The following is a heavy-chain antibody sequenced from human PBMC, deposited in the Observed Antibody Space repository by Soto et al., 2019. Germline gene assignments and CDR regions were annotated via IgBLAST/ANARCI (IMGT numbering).Heavy chain of an antibody. D-gene: IGHD3-3*01. V-gene: IGHV2-70*11. J-gene: IGHJ6*02. CDR2: IDWNDDK. CDR1: GFSLSTNAMC. CDR3: ARIHGRFFEGNYGMDV. Sequence: SGPTLVNPXQTLKLTCTFSGFSLSTNAMCVNWIRQPPGKALEWLARIDWNDDKYYSTSLKTRLTISKDTSKNQVVLTMSNMDPVDTATYYCARIHGRFFEGNYGMDVWGQGTTVTVSS.